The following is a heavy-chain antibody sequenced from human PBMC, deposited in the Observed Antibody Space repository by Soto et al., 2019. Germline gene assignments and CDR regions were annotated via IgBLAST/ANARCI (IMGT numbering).Heavy chain of an antibody. CDR2: INTKTGAS. J-gene: IGHJ4*02. V-gene: IGHV1-2*07. D-gene: IGHD1-26*01. CDR3: AREFEVKTLLHSGSLNFDY. Sequence: AAVKVSCKASGYSFTDHYVHWVRQAPGQGLEWMGWINTKTGASRYVHKFQGRVTMTRDTSVSAAFMELSRLRSADTAVYYCAREFEVKTLLHSGSLNFDYWGQGDLVTVSS. CDR1: GYSFTDHY.